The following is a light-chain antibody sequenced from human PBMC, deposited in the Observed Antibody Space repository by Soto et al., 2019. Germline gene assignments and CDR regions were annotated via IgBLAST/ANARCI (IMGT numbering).Light chain of an antibody. CDR2: DTS. J-gene: IGKJ4*01. Sequence: EILLTQSPVTLSVSPGARATLSCRASQSLTSNLAWYQQRPGQAPRLLIYDTSTRATDVPARFSGSGSGTKFTPTIASLQSEDFAVYYCHKYNHWPRMLSFGGGTRVEL. CDR3: HKYNHWPRMLS. CDR1: QSLTSN. V-gene: IGKV3-15*01.